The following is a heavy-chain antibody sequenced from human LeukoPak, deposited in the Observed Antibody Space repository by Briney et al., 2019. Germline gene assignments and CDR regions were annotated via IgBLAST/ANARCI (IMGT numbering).Heavy chain of an antibody. J-gene: IGHJ3*02. CDR1: GFTFSSYS. V-gene: IGHV3-48*04. CDR2: ISSSSSTI. Sequence: PGGSLRLSCAAYGFTFSSYSMNWVRQAPGKGLEWVSYISSSSSTIYYADSVKGRFTISRDNAKNSLYLQMNSLRVEDTAVYYCARDRDYYDSSGYYYGENAFDIWGQGTMVTVSS. D-gene: IGHD3-22*01. CDR3: ARDRDYYDSSGYYYGENAFDI.